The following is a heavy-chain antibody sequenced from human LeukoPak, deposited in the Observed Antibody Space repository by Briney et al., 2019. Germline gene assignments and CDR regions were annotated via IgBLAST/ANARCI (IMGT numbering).Heavy chain of an antibody. CDR2: ISSNGGST. CDR3: ARDYYYDSSGYYAY. D-gene: IGHD3-22*01. CDR1: GFTFSSYA. J-gene: IGHJ4*02. V-gene: IGHV3-64*02. Sequence: PGGSLRLSCAASGFTFSSYAMHWVRQAPGKGLEYVSSISSNGGSTYYADSVKGRFTISRDNAKNSLYLQMNSLRAEDTAVYYCARDYYYDSSGYYAYWGQGTLVTVSS.